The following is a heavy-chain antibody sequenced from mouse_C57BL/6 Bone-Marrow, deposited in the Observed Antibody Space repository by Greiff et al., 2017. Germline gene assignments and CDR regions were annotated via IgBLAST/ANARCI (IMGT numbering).Heavy chain of an antibody. Sequence: LKESGPGILQPSQTLSLTCSFSGFSLSTFGMGVGWIRQPSGKGLEWLAHIWWDDDKYYNPALKSRLTISKDTSKNQVFLKIANVDTADTATYYCARITTVVATKAMDYWGQGTSVTVSS. D-gene: IGHD1-1*01. V-gene: IGHV8-8*01. CDR3: ARITTVVATKAMDY. CDR2: IWWDDDK. J-gene: IGHJ4*01. CDR1: GFSLSTFGMG.